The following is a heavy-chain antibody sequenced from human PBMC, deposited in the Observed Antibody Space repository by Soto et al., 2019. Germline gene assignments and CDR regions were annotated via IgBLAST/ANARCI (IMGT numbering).Heavy chain of an antibody. CDR1: GGSITSGGCS. CDR3: ARQDRSGWAYFFDS. CDR2: VFHSGFT. Sequence: SETLSLTCTVSGGSITSGGCSWTWILQPPGKGLEWIGYVFHSGFTYCNPSLHSRVTLSIDTSKNQFTLNLNSVTAADTAVYYCARQDRSGWAYFFDSWGHGTLVTVPQ. D-gene: IGHD6-25*01. V-gene: IGHV4-30-2*01. J-gene: IGHJ4*01.